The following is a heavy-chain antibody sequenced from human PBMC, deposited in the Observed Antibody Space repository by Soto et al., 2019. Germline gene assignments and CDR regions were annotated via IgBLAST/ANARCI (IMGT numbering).Heavy chain of an antibody. CDR1: GYSFSDYD. CDR2: MNPNSGNT. CDR3: ARDNRYNWNDEGWFDP. Sequence: QVQLVQSGAEVKKPGASVKVSSKASGYSFSDYDINWVRQATGQGPEWMGWMNPNSGNTGYAQKLQGRVTMTRNTSINTAYMELSSLGSEDTAVYYCARDNRYNWNDEGWFDPWGQGTLVTVSS. V-gene: IGHV1-8*01. J-gene: IGHJ5*02. D-gene: IGHD1-20*01.